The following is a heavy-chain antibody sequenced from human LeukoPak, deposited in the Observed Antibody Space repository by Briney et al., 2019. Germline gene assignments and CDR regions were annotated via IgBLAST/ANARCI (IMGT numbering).Heavy chain of an antibody. J-gene: IGHJ4*02. CDR3: ASFTPVGAFAY. CDR2: IYHSGST. D-gene: IGHD1-26*01. Sequence: SETLSLTCTVSGGSISSGDYYWSWIRQPPGKGLEWIGYIYHSGSTYYNPSLKSRVTISVDTSENQFSLKLSSVTAADTAVYYCASFTPVGAFAYWGQGTLVTVSS. CDR1: GGSISSGDYY. V-gene: IGHV4-30-4*01.